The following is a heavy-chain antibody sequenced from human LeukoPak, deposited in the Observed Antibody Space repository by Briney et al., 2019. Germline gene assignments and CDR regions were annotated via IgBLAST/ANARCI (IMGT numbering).Heavy chain of an antibody. CDR1: GYTFTSYG. V-gene: IGHV1-69*13. Sequence: SVKVSCKASGYTFTSYGLSWVRQAPGQGLEWMGGIIPIFGTANYAQKFQGRVTITADESTSTAYMELSSLRSEDTAVYYCARDYLYCSSTSCYPQYFQHWGQGTLVTVSS. J-gene: IGHJ1*01. CDR2: IIPIFGTA. D-gene: IGHD2-2*01. CDR3: ARDYLYCSSTSCYPQYFQH.